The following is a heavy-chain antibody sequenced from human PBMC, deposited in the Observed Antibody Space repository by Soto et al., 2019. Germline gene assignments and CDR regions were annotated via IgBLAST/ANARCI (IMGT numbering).Heavy chain of an antibody. CDR3: ARETIVSRMGASDI. CDR1: GYTFTYYA. V-gene: IGHV1-3*04. CDR2: ISTGNGNT. D-gene: IGHD5-12*01. J-gene: IGHJ3*02. Sequence: QAQLVQSGAEVKKPGASVKVSCKASGYTFTYYAIYWVRQAPGQRLEWMGWISTGNGNTKYSQKFQGRVTINRDTSAGTVYIELISLRSDDTSVYYCARETIVSRMGASDIWGQGTVVTVSS.